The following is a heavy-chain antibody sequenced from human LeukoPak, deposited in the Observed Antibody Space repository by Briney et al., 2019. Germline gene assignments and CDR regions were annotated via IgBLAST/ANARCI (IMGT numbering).Heavy chain of an antibody. CDR2: VSGVNGDT. V-gene: IGHV1-18*01. CDR3: ARDVGLYYDSGSVLDQ. D-gene: IGHD3-10*01. Sequence: GASVNVSCKTSGYTFDSFGVSWVRQAPGQGLEWMGWVSGVNGDTKYAQKVKGRVTLTTDTSTSTAYMELRSLRSDDTAVYYCARDVGLYYDSGSVLDQWGQGTRVIVSS. J-gene: IGHJ4*02. CDR1: GYTFDSFG.